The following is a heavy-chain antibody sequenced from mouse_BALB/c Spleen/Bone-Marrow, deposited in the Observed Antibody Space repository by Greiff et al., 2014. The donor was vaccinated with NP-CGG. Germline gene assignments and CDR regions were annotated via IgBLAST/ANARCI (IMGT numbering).Heavy chain of an antibody. CDR1: GFSLTSYG. CDR3: ARNPIRRNAMDY. D-gene: IGHD2-12*01. CDR2: IWRGGST. Sequence: VQLQQSGPGLVQPSQSLSITCTVSGFSLTSYGVHWVRQSPGKGLEWLGVIWRGGSTDYNAPFISRLNISKDNSKSQVFFKMNSLQANDTAIYYCARNPIRRNAMDYWGQGTQSPSPQ. J-gene: IGHJ4*01. V-gene: IGHV2-2*02.